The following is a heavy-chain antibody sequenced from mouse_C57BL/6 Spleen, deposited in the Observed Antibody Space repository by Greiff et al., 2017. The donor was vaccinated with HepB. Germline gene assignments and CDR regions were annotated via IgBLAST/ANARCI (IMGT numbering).Heavy chain of an antibody. CDR1: GYTFTDYE. Sequence: VQLQQSGAELVRPGASVTLSCKASGYTFTDYEMHWVKQTPVHGLEWIGAIDPETGGTAYNQKFKGKAILTADKSSSTAYMELHSLTSEDSAVYYCTRSILWSPYAMDYWGQGTSVTVSS. CDR2: IDPETGGT. CDR3: TRSILWSPYAMDY. V-gene: IGHV1-15*01. D-gene: IGHD1-1*02. J-gene: IGHJ4*01.